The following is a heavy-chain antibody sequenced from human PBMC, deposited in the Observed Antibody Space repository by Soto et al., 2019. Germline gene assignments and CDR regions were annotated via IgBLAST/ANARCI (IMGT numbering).Heavy chain of an antibody. Sequence: SETLSLTCTIYGGSFSCYYWIWIRQPPGKGLEWIGEINHSGSTNYSPSLKRRVSISVDTSKDKFSLNLSSVTAADTAVYYCASGKTRTARPSLRYYYYGLDVWGQGTTVTVSS. CDR2: INHSGST. CDR1: GGSFSCYY. V-gene: IGHV4-34*01. D-gene: IGHD6-6*01. CDR3: ASGKTRTARPSLRYYYYGLDV. J-gene: IGHJ6*02.